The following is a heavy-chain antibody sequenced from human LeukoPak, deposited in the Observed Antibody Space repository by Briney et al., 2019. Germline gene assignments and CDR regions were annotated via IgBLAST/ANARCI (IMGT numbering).Heavy chain of an antibody. V-gene: IGHV5-51*01. J-gene: IGHJ3*02. Sequence: GESLKISCKGSGYSFTSYWIGWVRQMPGKGLEWMGIIYPGDSDTRYSPSFQGQVTISADKSISTAYLQWSSLKASDTAMYYCARGEGFFGVVIDDAFDIWGQGTMVTVSS. CDR3: ARGEGFFGVVIDDAFDI. CDR1: GYSFTSYW. D-gene: IGHD3-3*01. CDR2: IYPGDSDT.